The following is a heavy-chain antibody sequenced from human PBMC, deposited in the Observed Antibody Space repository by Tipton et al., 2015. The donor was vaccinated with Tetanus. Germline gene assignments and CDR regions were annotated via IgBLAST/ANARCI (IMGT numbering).Heavy chain of an antibody. CDR3: ARSGWVVVITHFDY. CDR1: GFTFSSYA. J-gene: IGHJ4*02. D-gene: IGHD3-22*01. CDR2: ISYDGSNK. V-gene: IGHV3-30-3*01. Sequence: SLRLSCAASGFTFSSYAMHWVRQAPGKGLEWVAVISYDGSNKYYADSVKGRFTISRGNSKNTLYLQMNSLRAEDTAVYYCARSGWVVVITHFDYWGQGTLVTVSS.